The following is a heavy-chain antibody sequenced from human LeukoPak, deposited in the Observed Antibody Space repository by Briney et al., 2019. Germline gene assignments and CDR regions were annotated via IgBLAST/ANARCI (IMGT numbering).Heavy chain of an antibody. Sequence: GASVKVSCKASGYTFTDYHIHWVRQAPGQGLEWMGWINPNSGDTNYAQKFQGRVTMTRDTSISTAYMDLIRLTSDDTAVYYCASISHVWSGYYTVYFDYWGQGTLVTVSS. CDR3: ASISHVWSGYYTVYFDY. J-gene: IGHJ4*02. V-gene: IGHV1-2*02. CDR2: INPNSGDT. D-gene: IGHD3-3*02. CDR1: GYTFTDYH.